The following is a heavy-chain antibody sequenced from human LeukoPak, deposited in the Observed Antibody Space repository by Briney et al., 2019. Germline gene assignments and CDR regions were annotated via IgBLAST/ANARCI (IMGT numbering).Heavy chain of an antibody. J-gene: IGHJ4*02. D-gene: IGHD3-22*01. CDR3: ARTYYYDSSGSVFDY. CDR1: GYTFTSSG. V-gene: IGHV1-18*01. Sequence: GASVKVSCKASGYTFTSSGITWVRQAPGQGLEWMGWVSPYNDRTNYAQSLQGRVTMTTDTSTSTAYMELRSLTSDDTAIYYRARTYYYDSSGSVFDYWGQGTLVTVSS. CDR2: VSPYNDRT.